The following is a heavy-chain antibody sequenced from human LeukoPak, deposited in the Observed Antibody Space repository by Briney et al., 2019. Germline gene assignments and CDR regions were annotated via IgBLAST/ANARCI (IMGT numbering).Heavy chain of an antibody. V-gene: IGHV4-4*07. Sequence: SETLSLTCTASGGSISSYYWSWIRQPAGKGLEWIGRIYRGGSTNYNPSLKSRVTMSVDSSNNQFSLKLSSVTAADTAVFYCARENTGSYREFDYWGQGTLVTVSS. CDR2: IYRGGST. J-gene: IGHJ4*02. CDR1: GGSISSYY. CDR3: ARENTGSYREFDY. D-gene: IGHD1-26*01.